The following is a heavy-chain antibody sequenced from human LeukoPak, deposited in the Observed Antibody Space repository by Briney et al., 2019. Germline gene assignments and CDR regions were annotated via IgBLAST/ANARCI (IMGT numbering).Heavy chain of an antibody. CDR2: IYYSGRT. CDR1: GGSIRTSSYY. J-gene: IGHJ6*02. Sequence: SETLSLTCSVSGGSIRTSSYYWGWIRQPPGKGLEWIGSIYYSGRTYYNPSLKSRLTILVDTSKNQFSLNLSSVTAADTAVYYCARAGAGFGQLSNPQNYNYYAMDVWGQGTTVTVS. D-gene: IGHD3-10*01. CDR3: ARAGAGFGQLSNPQNYNYYAMDV. V-gene: IGHV4-39*07.